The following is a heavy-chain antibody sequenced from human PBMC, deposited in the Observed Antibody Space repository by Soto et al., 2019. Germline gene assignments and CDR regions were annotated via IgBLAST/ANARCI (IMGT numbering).Heavy chain of an antibody. CDR1: GGTFSSDA. Sequence: SVKVSCKASGGTFSSDAISWVRQAPGQGLEWMGGIIPIFGTANYAQKFQGRVTITADKSTSTAYIELSSLRSEDTAVYYCASAMIVVVNGMDVWGQGTTVTVSS. CDR2: IIPIFGTA. V-gene: IGHV1-69*06. J-gene: IGHJ6*02. D-gene: IGHD3-22*01. CDR3: ASAMIVVVNGMDV.